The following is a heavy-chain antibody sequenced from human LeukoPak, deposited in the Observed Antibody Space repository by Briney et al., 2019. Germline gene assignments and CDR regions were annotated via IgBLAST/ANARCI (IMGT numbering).Heavy chain of an antibody. J-gene: IGHJ4*02. CDR3: ARGHYSTKNYFDY. D-gene: IGHD4-11*01. CDR1: GFTFSSYW. Sequence: GGSLRLSCAASGFTFSSYWMHWVRQAPGKGLVWVSRINSDGSSTSYADSVKGRFTISRDNAKNTLYLQMNSLRAEDTAVYYCARGHYSTKNYFDYWGQGTLVTVSS. V-gene: IGHV3-74*01. CDR2: INSDGSST.